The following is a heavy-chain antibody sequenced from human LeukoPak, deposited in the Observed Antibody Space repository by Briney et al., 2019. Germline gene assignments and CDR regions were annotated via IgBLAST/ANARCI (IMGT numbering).Heavy chain of an antibody. CDR3: ARQVGATTGYGY. CDR2: INPNSGGT. J-gene: IGHJ4*02. D-gene: IGHD1-26*01. CDR1: GYTFTDYY. Sequence: GASVKVSCKGSGYTFTDYYMHWVRQAPGQGLEWMGWINPNSGGTNSAQKFQGRVTMTRDTSVGILYMELSSLRSDDTAVYYCARQVGATTGYGYWGQGTLVTVSS. V-gene: IGHV1-2*02.